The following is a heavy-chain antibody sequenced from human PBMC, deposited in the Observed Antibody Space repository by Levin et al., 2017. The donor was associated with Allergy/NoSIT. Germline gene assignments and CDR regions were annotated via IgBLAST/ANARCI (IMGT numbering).Heavy chain of an antibody. J-gene: IGHJ6*03. CDR2: ISSSSSYI. CDR1: GFTFSSYS. Sequence: GGSLRLSCAASGFTFSSYSMNWVRQAPGKGLEWVSSISSSSSYIYYADSVKGRFTISRDNAKNSLYLQMNSLRAEDTAVYYCARGYCSGGSCHTGSHYYYYMDVWGKGTTVTVSS. D-gene: IGHD2-15*01. CDR3: ARGYCSGGSCHTGSHYYYYMDV. V-gene: IGHV3-21*01.